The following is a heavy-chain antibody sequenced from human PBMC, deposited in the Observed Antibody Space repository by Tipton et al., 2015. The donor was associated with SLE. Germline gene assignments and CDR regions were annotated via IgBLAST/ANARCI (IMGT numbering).Heavy chain of an antibody. CDR1: GFTFSVYE. CDR3: ARVERDYGGRSDAFDI. Sequence: SLTLSCAASGFTFSVYEMNWVRQAPGQGLEWVSYISTSGSTIHYADSVKGRFTISRDNAKDSLYLQMNSLRAEDTAVYYCARVERDYGGRSDAFDIWGQGTMVAVSS. D-gene: IGHD4-23*01. J-gene: IGHJ3*02. CDR2: ISTSGSTI. V-gene: IGHV3-48*03.